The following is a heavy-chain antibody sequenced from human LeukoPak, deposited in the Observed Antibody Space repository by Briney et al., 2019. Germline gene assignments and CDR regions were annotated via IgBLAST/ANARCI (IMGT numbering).Heavy chain of an antibody. D-gene: IGHD1-1*01. Sequence: GGSLRLSCAASGFTFSSYGMHWVRQAPGKGLEWVAFIRYDGSNKYYADSVKGRFTISRDNSKNTLYLQMNSLRAEDTAVYYCAKDAPRYAHDAFDIWGQGTMVTVSS. CDR1: GFTFSSYG. V-gene: IGHV3-30*02. CDR3: AKDAPRYAHDAFDI. CDR2: IRYDGSNK. J-gene: IGHJ3*02.